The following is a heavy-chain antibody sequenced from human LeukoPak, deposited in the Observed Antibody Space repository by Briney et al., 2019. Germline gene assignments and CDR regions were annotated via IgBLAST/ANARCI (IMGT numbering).Heavy chain of an antibody. CDR1: GGSISSGSYY. V-gene: IGHV4-61*02. Sequence: PSETPSLTCTVSGGSISSGSYYWSWIRQPAGKGLEWIGRIYTSGSTNYNPSLKSRVTISVDTSKNQFSLKLSSVTAADTAVYYCARDRGDSGSYYVTGSWFDPWGQGTLVTVSS. CDR2: IYTSGST. CDR3: ARDRGDSGSYYVTGSWFDP. J-gene: IGHJ5*02. D-gene: IGHD1-26*01.